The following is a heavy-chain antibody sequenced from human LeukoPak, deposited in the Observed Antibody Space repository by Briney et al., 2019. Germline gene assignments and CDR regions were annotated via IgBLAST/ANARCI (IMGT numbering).Heavy chain of an antibody. CDR3: TRSGIAAAGKGFDY. CDR2: IRSKAYGGTT. Sequence: GESLRLSCAASGFPFSSYAMSWFRQAPGKGLEWVGFIRSKAYGGTTEYAASVKGRYTISRDDSKSIAYLQMNSLKTEDTAVYYCTRSGIAAAGKGFDYWGQGTLVTVSS. J-gene: IGHJ4*02. CDR1: GFPFSSYA. V-gene: IGHV3-49*03. D-gene: IGHD6-13*01.